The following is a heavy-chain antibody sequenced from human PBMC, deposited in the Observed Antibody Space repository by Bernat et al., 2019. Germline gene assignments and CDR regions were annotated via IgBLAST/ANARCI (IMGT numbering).Heavy chain of an antibody. J-gene: IGHJ6*03. V-gene: IGHV3-23*01. Sequence: EVQLLESGGGLVQPGGSLRLSCAASGFSFSGYAMSWVRQAPGKGLEWVSGISGGGGSTYHADSVKGRITISRDNFKNTLYLQMNSLRAEDTAVYYCARGTSTSAPYMDVWGKGTTVTVSS. CDR3: ARGTSTSAPYMDV. CDR2: ISGGGGST. CDR1: GFSFSGYA.